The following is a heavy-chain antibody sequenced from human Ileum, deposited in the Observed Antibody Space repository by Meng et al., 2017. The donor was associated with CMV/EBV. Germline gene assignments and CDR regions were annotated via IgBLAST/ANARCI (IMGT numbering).Heavy chain of an antibody. CDR1: GFTFNDYD. Sequence: GESLKISCAASGFTFNDYDMNWVRQAPGQGLEWVSGINWNGDSTGYADSLKGLFTVSRANAKTSLYLQMNRLSAEDTAFYYCGGSTTRYFYYGVDVWCQGTTVTVSS. CDR2: INWNGDST. V-gene: IGHV3-20*04. CDR3: GGSTTRYFYYGVDV. J-gene: IGHJ6*02. D-gene: IGHD1-1*01.